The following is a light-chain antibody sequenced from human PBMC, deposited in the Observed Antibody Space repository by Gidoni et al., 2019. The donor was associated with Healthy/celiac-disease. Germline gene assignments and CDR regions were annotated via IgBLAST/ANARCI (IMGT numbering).Light chain of an antibody. V-gene: IGKV3-20*01. CDR3: QQYGSSPLT. CDR2: SAS. CDR1: ESVSSSY. J-gene: IGKJ4*01. Sequence: EIVLTQSPRTLSLSPGERATLSCRASESVSSSYLAWYQQKPGQAPRLLIYSASSRATGIPDRFSGSGSGTDFTLTISRLEPEDFAVYYCQQYGSSPLTFGGGTKVEIK.